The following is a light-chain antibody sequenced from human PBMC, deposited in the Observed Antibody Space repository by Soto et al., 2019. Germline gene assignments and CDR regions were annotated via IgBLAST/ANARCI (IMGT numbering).Light chain of an antibody. Sequence: DIQMTQSPSTLSASIGDRVTITCRASQTISDWLAWHQQKPGKAPKLLIYKASSLESGVPSRFSGSGSGTEFTLTISSLQPDDSATYYCQQYNSFPLTFGGGTKVDIK. CDR2: KAS. J-gene: IGKJ4*01. V-gene: IGKV1-5*03. CDR3: QQYNSFPLT. CDR1: QTISDW.